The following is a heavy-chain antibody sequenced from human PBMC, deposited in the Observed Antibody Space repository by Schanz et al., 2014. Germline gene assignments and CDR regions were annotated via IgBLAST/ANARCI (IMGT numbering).Heavy chain of an antibody. V-gene: IGHV1-69*02. CDR3: ARVVGLYDRGWFDA. J-gene: IGHJ5*02. Sequence: QVHLVQSGAEVKKPGSSVKVSCKASGGTFSSDTFSWVRQAPGQGLEWMGRIVPIAGITNYAQRFQGRVTIAGDKSSDTAYMELSSLRSEDTAVYYCARVVGLYDRGWFDAWGQGTLVTVSS. D-gene: IGHD3-22*01. CDR2: IVPIAGIT. CDR1: GGTFSSDT.